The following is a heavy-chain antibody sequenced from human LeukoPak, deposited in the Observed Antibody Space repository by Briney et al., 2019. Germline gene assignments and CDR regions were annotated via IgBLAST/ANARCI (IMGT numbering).Heavy chain of an antibody. CDR2: ISSSSSYI. V-gene: IGHV3-21*01. J-gene: IGHJ3*02. CDR1: GFTFSSYS. D-gene: IGHD3-9*01. Sequence: GGSLRLSCAASGFTFSSYSMNWVRQAPGKGLEWVSSISSSSSYIYYADSVKGRFTISRDNAKNSLYLQMNDLRVDDTAVYYCARGGHYFDWSLDAFGIWGQGTMVTVSS. CDR3: ARGGHYFDWSLDAFGI.